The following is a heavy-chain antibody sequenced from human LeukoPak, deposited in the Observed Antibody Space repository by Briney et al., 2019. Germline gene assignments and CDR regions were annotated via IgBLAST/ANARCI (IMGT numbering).Heavy chain of an antibody. CDR1: GGTFSSYA. CDR3: ARGFGELLPFDY. D-gene: IGHD3-10*01. V-gene: IGHV1-69*13. J-gene: IGHJ4*02. CDR2: IIPIFGTA. Sequence: ASVKVSCKASGGTFSSYAISWVRQAPGQGLERMGGIIPIFGTANYAQKFQGRVTITADESTSTAYMELSSLRSEDTAVYYCARGFGELLPFDYWGQGTLVTVSS.